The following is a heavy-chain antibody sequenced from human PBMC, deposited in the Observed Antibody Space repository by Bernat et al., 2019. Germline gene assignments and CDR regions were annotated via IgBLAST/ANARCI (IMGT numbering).Heavy chain of an antibody. V-gene: IGHV4-39*01. D-gene: IGHD3-3*01. CDR2: IYYSGST. J-gene: IGHJ3*02. CDR3: ARHVYSYPRVFAWVPPIDAFDI. CDR1: GGSISSSSYY. Sequence: QLQLQESGPGLVKPSETLSLTCTVSGGSISSSSYYWGWIRQPPGKGLEWIGSIYYSGSTYYNPSLKSRVTISVDTSKNQFSLRRSSVTAADTAVYYCARHVYSYPRVFAWVPPIDAFDIWGQGTMVTVSS.